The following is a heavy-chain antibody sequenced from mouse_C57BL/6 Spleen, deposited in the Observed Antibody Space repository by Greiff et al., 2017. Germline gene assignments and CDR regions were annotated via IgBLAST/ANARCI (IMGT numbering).Heavy chain of an antibody. CDR1: GFNIKDYY. J-gene: IGHJ4*01. CDR2: IDPEDGET. Sequence: VQLQQSGAELVKPGASVKLSCTASGFNIKDYYMHWVKQRTEQGLEWIGRIDPEDGETKYAPQFQGKATITADTSSNTAYLQLSSRTSEDTAVYYCTTLGDYWGQGTSVTVSS. V-gene: IGHV14-2*01. CDR3: TTLGDY.